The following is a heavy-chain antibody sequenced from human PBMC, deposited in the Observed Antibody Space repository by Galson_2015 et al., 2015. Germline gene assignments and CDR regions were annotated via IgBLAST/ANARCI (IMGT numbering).Heavy chain of an antibody. D-gene: IGHD3-10*01. CDR1: GFTFNHFG. Sequence: SLRLSCATSGFTFNHFGMHWVRQAPGKGLEWVSVVSFDGNKKYYADSVKGRFTISRDDSKNTFYLQMNSLRAEDTAVYYCTKDTWHGSGSRYLSKSWGQGTLVTVSS. V-gene: IGHV3-30*18. CDR2: VSFDGNKK. J-gene: IGHJ4*02. CDR3: TKDTWHGSGSRYLSKS.